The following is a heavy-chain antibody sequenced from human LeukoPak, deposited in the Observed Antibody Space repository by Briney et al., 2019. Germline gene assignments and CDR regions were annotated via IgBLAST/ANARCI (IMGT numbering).Heavy chain of an antibody. CDR2: ISYSGNT. Sequence: SETLSLTCTVSGYSINSGHYWGWIRQPPGKRLEWIGSISYSGNTYYNPTLKSRIIISVDTSKNQFSLKLSSVTAADTAVYYCARDLGSWPHVALDIWGHGTLVTVSS. V-gene: IGHV4-38-2*02. CDR3: ARDLGSWPHVALDI. CDR1: GYSINSGHY. J-gene: IGHJ3*02. D-gene: IGHD3-16*01.